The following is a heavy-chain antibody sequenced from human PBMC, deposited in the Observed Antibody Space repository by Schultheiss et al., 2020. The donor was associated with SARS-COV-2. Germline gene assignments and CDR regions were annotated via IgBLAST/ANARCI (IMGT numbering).Heavy chain of an antibody. V-gene: IGHV3-23*01. D-gene: IGHD6-13*01. J-gene: IGHJ4*02. CDR2: ISSSGAST. CDR3: ARDVAGTDY. Sequence: GGSLRLSCAASGFTFSNYGMSWVRQAPGKGLEWVSTISSSGASTYYADSVKGRFIISRDNSKNTLYLQMNSLRDEDTAVYYCARDVAGTDYWGQGTLVTVSS. CDR1: GFTFSNYG.